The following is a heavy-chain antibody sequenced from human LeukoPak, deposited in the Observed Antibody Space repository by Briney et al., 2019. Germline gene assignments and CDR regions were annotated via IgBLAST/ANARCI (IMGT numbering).Heavy chain of an antibody. CDR3: AKLIVVVVAATRTNPMDV. D-gene: IGHD2-15*01. Sequence: QPGGSLRLSCAASGFTFSSYAMSWVRQAPGKGLEWVSAISGSGGSTYYADSVKGRFTISRDNSKNTLYLQMNSLRAEDTAVYYCAKLIVVVVAATRTNPMDVWGQGTTGTVSS. CDR2: ISGSGGST. CDR1: GFTFSSYA. J-gene: IGHJ6*02. V-gene: IGHV3-23*01.